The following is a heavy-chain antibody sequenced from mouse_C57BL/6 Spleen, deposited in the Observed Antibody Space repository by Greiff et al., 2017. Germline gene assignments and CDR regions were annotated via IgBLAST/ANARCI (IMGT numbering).Heavy chain of an antibody. V-gene: IGHV1-5*01. CDR1: GYTFTSYW. CDR3: TRKDGSSPSYFDV. D-gene: IGHD1-1*01. CDR2: IYPGNSDT. Sequence: VQLQQSGTVLARPGASVKMSCKTSGYTFTSYWMHWVKQRPGQGLEWIGAIYPGNSDTSYNQKFKGKAKLTAVTSASTAYMELSSLTNEDSAVYYCTRKDGSSPSYFDVWGTGTTVTVSS. J-gene: IGHJ1*03.